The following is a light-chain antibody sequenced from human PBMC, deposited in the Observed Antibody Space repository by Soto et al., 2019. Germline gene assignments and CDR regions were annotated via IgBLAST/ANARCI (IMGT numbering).Light chain of an antibody. CDR2: GAS. Sequence: EIVMTQSPASLSVPRGERSTLSCRASQSVSTNFAWYLQKPGQAPRLLIYGASTRATAVPARFTASGSGTEFTLSISSLQSDDFGVYYCQQYDNWPRTFGQGSKVDIK. CDR3: QQYDNWPRT. V-gene: IGKV3-15*01. CDR1: QSVSTN. J-gene: IGKJ1*01.